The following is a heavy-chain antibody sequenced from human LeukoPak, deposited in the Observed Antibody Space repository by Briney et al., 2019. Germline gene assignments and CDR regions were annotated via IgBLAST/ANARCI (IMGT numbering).Heavy chain of an antibody. J-gene: IGHJ4*02. Sequence: SETLSLTCAVSGDSISSNYYWGWIRQPPGKGLEWIGSIYHSGSTYYNPSLKSRVTLSVDTSKNQFSLMLSSVTAADTAVYYCARGFTAVGLFDYWGRGGLVTVSP. CDR1: GDSISSNYY. V-gene: IGHV4-38-2*01. CDR3: ARGFTAVGLFDY. CDR2: IYHSGST. D-gene: IGHD6-19*01.